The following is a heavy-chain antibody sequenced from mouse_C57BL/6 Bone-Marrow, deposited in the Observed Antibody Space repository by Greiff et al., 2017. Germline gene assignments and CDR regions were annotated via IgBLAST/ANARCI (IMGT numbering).Heavy chain of an antibody. CDR3: ARSVLYAMDY. CDR1: GFTFSDYG. V-gene: IGHV5-17*01. CDR2: ISSGSSTI. J-gene: IGHJ4*01. Sequence: EVKLVESGGGLVKPGGSLKLSCAASGFTFSDYGMHWVRQAPEKGLGWVAYISSGSSTIYYADTVKGRFTISRDNAKNTLFLQMTSLSSEDTAMYYCARSVLYAMDYWGQGTSVTVSS.